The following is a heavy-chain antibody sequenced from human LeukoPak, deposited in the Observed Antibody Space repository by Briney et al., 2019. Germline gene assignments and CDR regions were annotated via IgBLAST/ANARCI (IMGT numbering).Heavy chain of an antibody. CDR2: IYYSGST. CDR3: ARHVHVSMIVVILSDYFDY. CDR1: GGFISSSSYY. V-gene: IGHV4-39*01. J-gene: IGHJ4*02. D-gene: IGHD3-22*01. Sequence: PSETLSLTCTVFGGFISSSSYYWGCIRQPPGKGLECIGSIYYSGSTYYNPSLKSRVTISVDTSKHQFSLKLSSVTAADTAVYYCARHVHVSMIVVILSDYFDYWGRGTLVSVSS.